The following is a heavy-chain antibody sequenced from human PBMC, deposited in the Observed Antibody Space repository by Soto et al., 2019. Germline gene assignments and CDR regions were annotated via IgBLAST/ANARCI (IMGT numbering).Heavy chain of an antibody. CDR1: GFTFSSYA. D-gene: IGHD5-18*01. CDR2: ISYDGSNK. Sequence: GGSLRLSCVASGFTFSSYAMHWVRQAPGKGLEWVAVISYDGSNKYYADSVKGRFTISRDNSKNTLYLQMNSLRAEDTAVYYCARDLATAMDYWGQGTLVTVSS. V-gene: IGHV3-30-3*01. J-gene: IGHJ4*02. CDR3: ARDLATAMDY.